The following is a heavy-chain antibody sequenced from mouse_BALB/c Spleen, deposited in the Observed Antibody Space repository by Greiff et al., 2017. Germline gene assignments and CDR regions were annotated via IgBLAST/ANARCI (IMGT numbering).Heavy chain of an antibody. Sequence: EVKLQESGPGLVKPSQSLSLTCTVTGYSITSDYAWNWIRQFPGNKLEWMGYISYSGSTSYNPSLKSRISITRDTSKNQFFLQLNSVTTEDTATYYCARGGSYDWFAYWGQGTLVTVSA. J-gene: IGHJ3*01. D-gene: IGHD2-12*01. CDR3: ARGGSYDWFAY. CDR1: GYSITSDYA. CDR2: ISYSGST. V-gene: IGHV3-2*02.